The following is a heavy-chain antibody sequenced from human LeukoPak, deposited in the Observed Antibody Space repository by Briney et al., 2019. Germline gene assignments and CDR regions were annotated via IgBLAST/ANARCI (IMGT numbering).Heavy chain of an antibody. CDR3: ARDSYSYGYGGFDY. Sequence: PSQTLSLTCTVSGGSISSGDRYWSWIRQSPGKGLEWIGYIYSTGNTYYNPSLKRRVIISVDTSKNQFSLELNSVTAADTAVYYCARDSYSYGYGGFDYWGQGILGTVSS. D-gene: IGHD5-18*01. V-gene: IGHV4-30-4*01. CDR2: IYSTGNT. CDR1: GGSISSGDRY. J-gene: IGHJ4*02.